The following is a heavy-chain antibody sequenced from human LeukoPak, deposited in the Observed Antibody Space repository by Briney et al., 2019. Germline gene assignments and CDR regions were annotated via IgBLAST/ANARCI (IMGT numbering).Heavy chain of an antibody. Sequence: GGSLRLSCAASGFTFSSYGMHWVRQAPGKGLEWVAVISYDGSNKYADSVKGRFTISRDNSKNTLYLQMNSLRAEDTAVYYCVGYGSGSYYNYYMDVWGKGTTVTVSS. V-gene: IGHV3-30*03. CDR1: GFTFSSYG. D-gene: IGHD3-10*01. CDR2: ISYDGSNK. J-gene: IGHJ6*03. CDR3: VGYGSGSYYNYYMDV.